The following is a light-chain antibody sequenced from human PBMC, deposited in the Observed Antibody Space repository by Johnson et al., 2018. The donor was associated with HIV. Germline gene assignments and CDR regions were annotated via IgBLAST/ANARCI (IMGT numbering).Light chain of an antibody. J-gene: IGLJ1*01. CDR3: APGENSLTPFYG. V-gene: IGLV1-51*01. Sequence: VLTQPPSVSAAPGQNITISCSGSSSNIETNYISWYQQLPGTPPKIIIYDHNQRPLGLPARFSRSKSGTSATLDITGLQTGDEADYYCAPGENSLTPFYGFGTATKVTV. CDR2: DHN. CDR1: SSNIETNY.